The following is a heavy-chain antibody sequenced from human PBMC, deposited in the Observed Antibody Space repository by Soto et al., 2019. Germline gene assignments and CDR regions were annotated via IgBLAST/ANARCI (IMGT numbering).Heavy chain of an antibody. CDR3: ARMGVFGVVISWFDP. D-gene: IGHD3-3*01. V-gene: IGHV5-51*01. CDR1: GYSFTSYW. CDR2: IYPGDSDT. Sequence: PGESLKISCKGSGYSFTSYWIGWVRQMPGKGLEWMGIIYPGDSDTRYSPSFQGQVTISADKPISTAYLQWSSLKASDTAMYYCARMGVFGVVISWFDPWGQGTLVTVSS. J-gene: IGHJ5*02.